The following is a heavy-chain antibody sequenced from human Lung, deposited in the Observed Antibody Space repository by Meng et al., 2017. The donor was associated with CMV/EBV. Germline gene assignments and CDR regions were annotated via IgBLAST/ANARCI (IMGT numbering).Heavy chain of an antibody. CDR2: INPSGGST. CDR1: GYTFTSYY. D-gene: IGHD4-11*01. J-gene: IGHJ6*02. Sequence: SXXVSXXASGYTFTSYYMHWVRQAPGQGLEWMGIINPSGGSTSYAQKFQGRVTMTRDTSTSTLYMELSSLRSEDTAVYYCARDRLGVTTGMDVWGQGTTVTVSS. CDR3: ARDRLGVTTGMDV. V-gene: IGHV1-46*01.